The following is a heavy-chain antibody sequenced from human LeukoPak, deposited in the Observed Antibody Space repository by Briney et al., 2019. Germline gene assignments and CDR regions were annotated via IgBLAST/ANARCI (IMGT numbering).Heavy chain of an antibody. CDR2: IYYSGST. D-gene: IGHD3-16*01. CDR1: CGAISRGDYY. V-gene: IGHV4-30-4*01. Sequence: SPNLFLTRIVSCGAISRGDYYWRLIPQPPRKGLEWIGYIYYSGSTYYNPSLKSRVTISVDTPKNQFSLKLSSVTAADTAVYYCASPLGGFDNWGQGTLVTVSS. J-gene: IGHJ4*02. CDR3: ASPLGGFDN.